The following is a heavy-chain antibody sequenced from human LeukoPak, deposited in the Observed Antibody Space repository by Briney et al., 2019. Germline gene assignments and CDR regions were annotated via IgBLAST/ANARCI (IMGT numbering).Heavy chain of an antibody. Sequence: GGSLRLSCEASGFTFRSYWMHWVRQAPGKGLVWVSRINGDGSSTSYADSVKGRFTISRDNSKNTLYLQMNSLRAEDTAVYYCATPPTVTRNYWGQGTLVTVSS. J-gene: IGHJ4*02. V-gene: IGHV3-74*01. D-gene: IGHD4-17*01. CDR1: GFTFRSYW. CDR2: INGDGSST. CDR3: ATPPTVTRNY.